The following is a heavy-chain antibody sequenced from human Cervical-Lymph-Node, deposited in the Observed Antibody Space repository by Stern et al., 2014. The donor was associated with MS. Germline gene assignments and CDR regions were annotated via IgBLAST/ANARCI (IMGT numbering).Heavy chain of an antibody. CDR3: ARRAFNGFDL. CDR1: GFPFNVHG. J-gene: IGHJ5*02. V-gene: IGHV3-33*01. Sequence: VQLVESGGGVVQPGTSLRLSCAASGFPFNVHGMHWVRQAPGKGLDWMAGIWYDGNDKYFADSLKGRFSISRDNSKNMLFLQLNSVRGDDTAIYYCARRAFNGFDLWGQGTLVTVSS. CDR2: IWYDGNDK.